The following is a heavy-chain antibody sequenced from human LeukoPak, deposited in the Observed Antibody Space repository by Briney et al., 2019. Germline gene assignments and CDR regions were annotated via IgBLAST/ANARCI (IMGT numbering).Heavy chain of an antibody. V-gene: IGHV1-8*01. Sequence: SSVKVSCKASGYTFTSYDIKWVRQATGQGLEWMGWMNPNSGNTGYAQKLQGRVTMTTDTSTSTAYMELRSLRSDDTAVYYCARAAGSSLDYWGQGTLVTVSS. CDR1: GYTFTSYD. CDR2: MNPNSGNT. CDR3: ARAAGSSLDY. D-gene: IGHD6-13*01. J-gene: IGHJ4*02.